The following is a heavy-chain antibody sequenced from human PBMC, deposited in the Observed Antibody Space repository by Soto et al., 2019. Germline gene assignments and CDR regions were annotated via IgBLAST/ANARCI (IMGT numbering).Heavy chain of an antibody. V-gene: IGHV4-59*01. D-gene: IGHD5-18*01. CDR1: GGSISSYY. CDR2: IYYSGST. J-gene: IGHJ4*02. Sequence: PSETLSLTCTVSGGSISSYYWSWIRQPPGKGLEWIGYIYYSGSTNYNPSLKSRVTISVDTSKNQFSLKLSSVTAADSAVYYCARGPLDTAMNYWGQGTLVTVSS. CDR3: ARGPLDTAMNY.